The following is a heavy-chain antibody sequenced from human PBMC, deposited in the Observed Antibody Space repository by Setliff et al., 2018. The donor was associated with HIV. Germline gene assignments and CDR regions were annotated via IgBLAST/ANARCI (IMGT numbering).Heavy chain of an antibody. CDR3: ARDRHYSGLGSYGP. J-gene: IGHJ5*02. V-gene: IGHV4-4*07. CDR2: IFRSGTT. D-gene: IGHD3-10*01. CDR1: GGSFGDYH. Sequence: SETLSLTCTHSGGSFGDYHWSWIRQPAGRGLEWIGRIFRSGTTDYKFSLKSRVTISIDTSRNQFSLRLTSVTAEDTAVYYCARDRHYSGLGSYGPWGPGTLVTVSS.